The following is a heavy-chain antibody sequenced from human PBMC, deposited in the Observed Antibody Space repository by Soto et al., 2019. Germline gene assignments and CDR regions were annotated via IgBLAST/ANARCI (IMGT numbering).Heavy chain of an antibody. CDR3: TRIPVDTTVIDWFDP. CDR2: IFYNENT. CDR1: GDSVSSGNYY. V-gene: IGHV4-61*03. Sequence: KSSETLSLTCTVSGDSVSSGNYYWTWIRQPPGKGLEWIGYIFYNENTNYNPSLKSRVTISLDMSKNHFSLKLTSVTAADTAMYYCTRIPVDTTVIDWFDPWGQGTLVTVSS. D-gene: IGHD1-1*01. J-gene: IGHJ5*02.